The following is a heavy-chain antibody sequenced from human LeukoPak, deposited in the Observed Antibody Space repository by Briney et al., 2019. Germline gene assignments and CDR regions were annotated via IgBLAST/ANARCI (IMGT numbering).Heavy chain of an antibody. CDR3: AREGTAGTNLNWFDP. CDR2: IYDTGST. J-gene: IGHJ5*02. Sequence: SETLSLTCTVSGVSISSYYWSWIRQPPGKGLEWIGFIYDTGSTNYNPSLKSRVTISVDTSKNQVSLRLSSVTAADTAVYYCAREGTAGTNLNWFDPWGQGTLVTVSS. V-gene: IGHV4-59*01. D-gene: IGHD1-1*01. CDR1: GVSISSYY.